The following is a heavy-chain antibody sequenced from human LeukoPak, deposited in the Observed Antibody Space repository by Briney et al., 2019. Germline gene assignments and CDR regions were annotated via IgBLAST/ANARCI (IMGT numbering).Heavy chain of an antibody. D-gene: IGHD5-24*01. Sequence: TGGSLRLSCAASGFTFSSYAMHWVRQAPGKGLEWVAVISYDGSNKYYADSVKGRFTISRDNSKSTLYLQMNSLRAEDTAVYYCARDKTSRDGYNPITGYFDYWGQGTLVTVSS. V-gene: IGHV3-30-3*01. CDR1: GFTFSSYA. J-gene: IGHJ4*02. CDR3: ARDKTSRDGYNPITGYFDY. CDR2: ISYDGSNK.